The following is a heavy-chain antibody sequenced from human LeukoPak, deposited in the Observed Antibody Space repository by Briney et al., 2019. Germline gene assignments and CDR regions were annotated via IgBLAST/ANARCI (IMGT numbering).Heavy chain of an antibody. CDR3: ARPRGAWYNAFDI. V-gene: IGHV5-51*01. CDR1: GYRFTSYW. Sequence: GESLKISCKGSGYRFTSYWIGWVRQMPGKGLEWMGIIYPGDFDTRYSPSFEGQVTISADKSIGTAYLQWTSLKASDSAMYYCARPRGAWYNAFDIWGQGTMVTVSS. J-gene: IGHJ3*02. CDR2: IYPGDFDT. D-gene: IGHD6-13*01.